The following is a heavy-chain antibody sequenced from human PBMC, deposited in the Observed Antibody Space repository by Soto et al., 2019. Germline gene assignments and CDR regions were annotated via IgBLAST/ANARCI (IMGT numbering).Heavy chain of an antibody. CDR2: VFYTGST. CDR3: ARSPVRFRWEGGLDP. D-gene: IGHD1-26*01. Sequence: VQLQESGPGLVKPSQTLSLTCHISGYSIRSNDYFWNWIRQPPGKGLEWLGYVFYTGSTDYNPSLRSRLAISLDPSKIQCSLRLKSVTAADTAVYDCARSPVRFRWEGGLDPWGQGSQVVVSS. J-gene: IGHJ5*02. CDR1: GYSIRSNDYF. V-gene: IGHV4-30-4*01.